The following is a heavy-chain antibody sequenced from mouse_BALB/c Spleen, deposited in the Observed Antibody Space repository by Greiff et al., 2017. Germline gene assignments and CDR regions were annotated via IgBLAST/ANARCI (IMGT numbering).Heavy chain of an antibody. Sequence: EVQLQQSGGGLVKPGGSLKLSCAASGFTFSSYAMSWVRQTPEKRLEWVASISSGGSTYYPDSVKGRFTISRDNARNILYLQMSSLRSEDTAMYYCARLAPYDFDYWGQGTTLTVSS. CDR1: GFTFSSYA. CDR2: ISSGGST. J-gene: IGHJ2*01. D-gene: IGHD2-14*01. CDR3: ARLAPYDFDY. V-gene: IGHV5-6-5*01.